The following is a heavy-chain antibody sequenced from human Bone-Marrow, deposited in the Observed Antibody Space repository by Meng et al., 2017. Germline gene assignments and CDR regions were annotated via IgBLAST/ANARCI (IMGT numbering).Heavy chain of an antibody. CDR2: INHSGST. V-gene: IGHV4-34*01. CDR3: ARGPRRAIAAAGTGYFDL. J-gene: IGHJ2*01. CDR1: GGSFSGYY. Sequence: VQLHGSVPGLVRPSDTRSLTFAVYGGSFSGYYWSWIRQPPGKGLEWIGEINHSGSTNYNPSLKSRVTISVDTSKNQFSLKLSSVTAADTAVYYCARGPRRAIAAAGTGYFDLWGRGTLVTVSS. D-gene: IGHD6-13*01.